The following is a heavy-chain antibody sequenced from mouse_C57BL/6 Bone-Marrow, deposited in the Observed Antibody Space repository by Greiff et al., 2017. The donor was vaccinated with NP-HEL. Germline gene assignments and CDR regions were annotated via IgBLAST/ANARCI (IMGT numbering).Heavy chain of an antibody. CDR1: GYTFTSYW. CDR3: ARVYYGNSWFAY. J-gene: IGHJ3*01. CDR2: INPSSGYT. Sequence: QVQLKESGAELAKPGASVKLSCKASGYTFTSYWMHWVKQRPGQGLEWIGYINPSSGYTKYNQKFKDKATLTADKSSSTAYMQLSSLTYEDSAVYDCARVYYGNSWFAYWGQGTLVTVSA. D-gene: IGHD2-1*01. V-gene: IGHV1-7*01.